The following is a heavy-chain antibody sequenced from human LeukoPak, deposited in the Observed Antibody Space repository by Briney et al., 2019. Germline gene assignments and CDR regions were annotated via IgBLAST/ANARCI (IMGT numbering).Heavy chain of an antibody. CDR2: IDWDDDK. CDR1: GGSISSGGYY. Sequence: TLSLTCSVSGGSISSGGYYWSWIRQPPGKALEWLARIDWDDDKFYSTSLKTRLTISKDTSKNQVVLTMTNMDPVDTATYYCARHYYDSSGTYYYYYMDVWGKGTTVTVSS. J-gene: IGHJ6*03. D-gene: IGHD3-22*01. V-gene: IGHV2-70*16. CDR3: ARHYYDSSGTYYYYYMDV.